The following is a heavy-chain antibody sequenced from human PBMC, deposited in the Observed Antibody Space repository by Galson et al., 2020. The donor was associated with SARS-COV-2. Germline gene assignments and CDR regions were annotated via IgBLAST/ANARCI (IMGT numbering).Heavy chain of an antibody. CDR3: AKEFYYDNDAY. Sequence: GGSLRLSCAASGFTFSSYGMAWVRQSPGKGLEWVSTINANGGNTHYADSLKGRFTISRDNSKSTLFLQMNSLSAEDTAVYYCAKEFYYDNDAYWGQGTLVTVSS. V-gene: IGHV3-23*01. CDR1: GFTFSSYG. CDR2: INANGGNT. D-gene: IGHD3-22*01. J-gene: IGHJ4*02.